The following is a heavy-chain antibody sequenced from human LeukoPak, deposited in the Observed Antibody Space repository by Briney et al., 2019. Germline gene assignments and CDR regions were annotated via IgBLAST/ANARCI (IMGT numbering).Heavy chain of an antibody. CDR1: GYSISSGYY. CDR2: IYHSGST. CDR3: ARPYSGRFDY. Sequence: SETLSLTCAVSGYSISSGYYSGWIRQPPGKWLEWIGSIYHSGSTYYNPSLKSRVTISVDTSKNQFSLKLSSVTAADTAVYYCARPYSGRFDYWGQGTLVTVSS. J-gene: IGHJ4*02. V-gene: IGHV4-38-2*01. D-gene: IGHD1-26*01.